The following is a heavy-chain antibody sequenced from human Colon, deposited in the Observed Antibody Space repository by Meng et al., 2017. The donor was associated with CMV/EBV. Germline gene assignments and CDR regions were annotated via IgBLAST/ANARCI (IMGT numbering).Heavy chain of an antibody. J-gene: IGHJ4*02. V-gene: IGHV1-46*01. CDR3: GRDGSSTIMRGMYLDD. D-gene: IGHD2-2*01. Sequence: ASVTVSCKASGYMFTTYYVNWVRQAPGREIEWMGLINPRDGSTTYAQKFKGSVTMTRDTSTGTVYMEVSSLRSEDTALYYCGRDGSSTIMRGMYLDDWGQGTLVTVSS. CDR2: INPRDGST. CDR1: GYMFTTYY.